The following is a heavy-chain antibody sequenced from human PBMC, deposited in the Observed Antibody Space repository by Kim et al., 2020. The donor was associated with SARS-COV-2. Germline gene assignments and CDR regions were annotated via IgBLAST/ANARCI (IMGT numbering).Heavy chain of an antibody. CDR1: GGSISSGDYY. CDR2: IYYSGST. Sequence: SETLSLTCTVSGGSISSGDYYWSWIRQHPGKGLEWIGYIYYSGSTYYNPSLKSRVTISADTSKNQFSLKLSSVTAADTAVYYCARVPYGSHFITIYRYGMDVWGQGTTVTVSS. J-gene: IGHJ6*02. D-gene: IGHD3-3*01. V-gene: IGHV4-31*03. CDR3: ARVPYGSHFITIYRYGMDV.